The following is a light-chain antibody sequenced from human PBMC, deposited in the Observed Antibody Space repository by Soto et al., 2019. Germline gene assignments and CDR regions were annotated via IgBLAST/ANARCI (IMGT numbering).Light chain of an antibody. CDR2: WAS. J-gene: IGKJ4*01. CDR3: QQYYSTPLT. V-gene: IGKV4-1*01. CDR1: QSVLYSSNNKNY. Sequence: DIVMTQSPDSLAVSLGERATINCKSSQSVLYSSNNKNYLAWYQQKPGQPPKLLIYWASTRESGVPDRFSGSGCGTDFTLTISRLQAEDVAVYYCQQYYSTPLTFGGGTKVEIK.